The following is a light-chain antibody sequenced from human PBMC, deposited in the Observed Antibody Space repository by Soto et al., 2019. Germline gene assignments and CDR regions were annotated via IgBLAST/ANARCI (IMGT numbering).Light chain of an antibody. J-gene: IGKJ5*01. CDR2: DVS. CDR3: HQRYNWPRVT. Sequence: VVLTHSPATLSLSPAERTTVSCTSSQSVRNSLAWYQQKPGPPSRLLIYDVSNRATGIPARFSGSGSGTDFTLTITSLEPEDFAVYFCHQRYNWPRVTFGQGTRLAT. CDR1: QSVRNS. V-gene: IGKV3-11*01.